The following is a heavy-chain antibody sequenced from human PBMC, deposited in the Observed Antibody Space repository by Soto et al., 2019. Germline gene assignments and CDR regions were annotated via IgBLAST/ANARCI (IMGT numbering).Heavy chain of an antibody. CDR3: ARGWGSGSSSYFDY. CDR1: GGSISSGGYY. V-gene: IGHV4-31*03. CDR2: IYYSGST. J-gene: IGHJ4*02. Sequence: SETLSLTCTVSGGSISSGGYYWSWIRQHPGKGLEWIGYIYYSGSTYYNPSLKSRVTISVDTSKNQFSLKLSSVTAADTAAYYCARGWGSGSSSYFDYWGQGTLVTVSS. D-gene: IGHD3-10*01.